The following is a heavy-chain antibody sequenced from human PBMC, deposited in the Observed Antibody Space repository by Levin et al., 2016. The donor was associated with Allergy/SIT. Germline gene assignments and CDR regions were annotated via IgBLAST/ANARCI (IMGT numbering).Heavy chain of an antibody. D-gene: IGHD3-10*01. CDR1: GFTFSSYW. Sequence: GGSLRLSCAASGFTFSSYWMHWVRQAPGKGLVWVSRINSDGSSTSYADSVKGRFTISRDNAKDTLYLQMNSLRAEDTAVYYCARESEWDPMVRGVTYFDYWGQGTLVTVSS. V-gene: IGHV3-74*01. CDR2: INSDGSST. J-gene: IGHJ4*02. CDR3: ARESEWDPMVRGVTYFDY.